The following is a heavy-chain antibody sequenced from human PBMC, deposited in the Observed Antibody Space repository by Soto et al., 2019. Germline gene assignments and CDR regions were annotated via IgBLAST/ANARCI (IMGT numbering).Heavy chain of an antibody. D-gene: IGHD3-16*01. CDR3: ARGYGMGRYFDY. CDR2: INADNGNT. CDR1: GYTFTTFA. Sequence: GASVKVSCKASGYTFTTFAMHWVRQAPGQRLEWMGWINADNGNTKYSQKFQGRVTMTRDTSTSTAYMELRSLRSDDTAVYYCARGYGMGRYFDYWGQGTLVTVSS. V-gene: IGHV1-3*01. J-gene: IGHJ4*02.